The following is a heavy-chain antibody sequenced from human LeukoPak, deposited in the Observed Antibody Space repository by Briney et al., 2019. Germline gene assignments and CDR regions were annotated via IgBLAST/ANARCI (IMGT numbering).Heavy chain of an antibody. V-gene: IGHV4-34*09. CDR2: INHSGSA. Sequence: SETLSLTCAVSGGSFSGYYWTWIRQPPGKGLEWIGEINHSGSANYNPSLKSRVTISVDTSKNQFSLKLSSVTAADTAVYYCAREEVRYSSSWPTLDYWGQGTLVTVSS. CDR1: GGSFSGYY. J-gene: IGHJ4*02. CDR3: AREEVRYSSSWPTLDY. D-gene: IGHD6-13*01.